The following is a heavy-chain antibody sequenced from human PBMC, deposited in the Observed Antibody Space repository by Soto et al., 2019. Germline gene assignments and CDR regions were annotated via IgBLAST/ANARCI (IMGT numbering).Heavy chain of an antibody. D-gene: IGHD6-19*01. CDR1: GFTFSSYA. CDR2: ISYDGSNK. V-gene: IGHV3-30-3*01. J-gene: IGHJ3*02. CDR3: ARDVEKWLVNDAFDI. Sequence: PGGSLRLSCAASGFTFSSYAMHWVRQAPGKGLEWVAVISYDGSNKYYADSVKGRFTISRDNSKNTLYLQMNSLRAEDTAVYYCARDVEKWLVNDAFDIWGQGTMVTVSS.